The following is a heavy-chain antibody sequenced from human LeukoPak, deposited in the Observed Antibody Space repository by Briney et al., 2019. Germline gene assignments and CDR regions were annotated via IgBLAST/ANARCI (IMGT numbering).Heavy chain of an antibody. V-gene: IGHV3-7*01. CDR3: VRDLGHSRHYFEY. CDR2: ISQDGSET. Sequence: GGSLRLSCAASGFTFNSFFLNWVRLPQGRGLGWLPSISQDGSETFYMDSVRGRFTISRDNTKNSLYLQMNSLRAEDTAVYFCVRDLGHSRHYFEYWGQGALVTVSS. J-gene: IGHJ4*02. D-gene: IGHD7-27*01. CDR1: GFTFNSFF.